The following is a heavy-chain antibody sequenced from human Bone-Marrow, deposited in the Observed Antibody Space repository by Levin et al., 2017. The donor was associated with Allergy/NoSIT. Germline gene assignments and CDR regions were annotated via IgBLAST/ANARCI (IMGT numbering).Heavy chain of an antibody. D-gene: IGHD3/OR15-3a*01. CDR2: ITTSGTYI. Sequence: GESLKISCTSSGFTFSTYSMDWVRQAPGKGLQWVASITTSGTYIYYTDSVKGRFTISRDNAKNSLFLQMNRLRAEDTAVYYCARGFGLEHYYYYGMDVWGHGTTVTVSS. V-gene: IGHV3-21*01. J-gene: IGHJ6*02. CDR1: GFTFSTYS. CDR3: ARGFGLEHYYYYGMDV.